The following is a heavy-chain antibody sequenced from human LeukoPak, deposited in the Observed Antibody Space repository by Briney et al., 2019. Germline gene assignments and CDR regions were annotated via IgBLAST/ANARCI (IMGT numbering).Heavy chain of an antibody. Sequence: SETLSLTCTVSGVSVTSYHWSWIRQAPGKGLEWFGYISYSGSTNYNPSLKSRVTISVDTSKNQFSLKLSSVTAADTAVYYCARHTGDGSGYCLDYWGQGTLVTVSS. CDR2: ISYSGST. V-gene: IGHV4-59*08. CDR3: ARHTGDGSGYCLDY. J-gene: IGHJ4*02. CDR1: GVSVTSYH. D-gene: IGHD3-22*01.